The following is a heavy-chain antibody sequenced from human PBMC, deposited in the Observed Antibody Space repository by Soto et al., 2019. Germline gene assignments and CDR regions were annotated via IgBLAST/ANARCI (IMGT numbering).Heavy chain of an antibody. D-gene: IGHD3-22*01. CDR3: AKDLDHYYDSSGYYYFDY. CDR2: ISGSGGST. V-gene: IGHV3-23*01. J-gene: IGHJ4*02. Sequence: GGSLRLSCAASGFTFSSHAMSWVRQAPGKGLEWVSAISGSGGSTYYADSVKGRFTISRDNSKNTLYLQMNSLRAEDTAVYYCAKDLDHYYDSSGYYYFDYWGQGTLVTVSS. CDR1: GFTFSSHA.